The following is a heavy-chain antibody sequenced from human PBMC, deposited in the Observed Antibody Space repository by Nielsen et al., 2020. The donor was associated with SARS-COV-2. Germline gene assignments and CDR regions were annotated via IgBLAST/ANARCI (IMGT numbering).Heavy chain of an antibody. D-gene: IGHD6-13*01. J-gene: IGHJ4*02. CDR1: GFTFSSYA. V-gene: IGHV3-23*01. CDR2: ISGSGGST. CDR3: AKDQGALAAAGMGY. Sequence: GESLKISCAASGFTFSSYAMSWVRQAPGKGLEWVSAISGSGGSTYYADSVKGRFTISRDNSKNTLYLQMNSLRAEDTAVYYCAKDQGALAAAGMGYWGQGTLVTVSS.